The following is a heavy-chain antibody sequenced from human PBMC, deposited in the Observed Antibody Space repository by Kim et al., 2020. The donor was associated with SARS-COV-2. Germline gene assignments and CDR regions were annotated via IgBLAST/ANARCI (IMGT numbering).Heavy chain of an antibody. CDR3: AKGGGNSQAFDI. CDR2: ISYDGSNK. V-gene: IGHV3-30*18. D-gene: IGHD3-16*01. J-gene: IGHJ3*02. Sequence: GGSLRLSCAASGFTFSSYGMHWVRQAPGKGLEWVAVISYDGSNKYYADSVKGRFTISRDNSKNTLYLQMNSLRAEDTAVYYCAKGGGNSQAFDIWGQGTMVTVSS. CDR1: GFTFSSYG.